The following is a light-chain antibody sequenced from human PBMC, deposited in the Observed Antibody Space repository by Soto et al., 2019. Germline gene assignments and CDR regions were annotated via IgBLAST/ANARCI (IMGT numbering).Light chain of an antibody. CDR1: QSFSNY. J-gene: IGKJ1*01. CDR3: QQRGET. V-gene: IGKV3-11*01. CDR2: DAS. Sequence: EIVLTQSPATLSLSPGERATLSCRASQSFSNYLAWYQQKPGQAPRLLIYDASNRATDIPARFSGSGSGTDFTLTISSLEPEDFAVYYCQQRGETFGQGTKVEIK.